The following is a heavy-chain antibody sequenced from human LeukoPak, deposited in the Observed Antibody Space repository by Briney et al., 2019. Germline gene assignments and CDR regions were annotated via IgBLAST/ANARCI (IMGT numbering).Heavy chain of an antibody. D-gene: IGHD3-10*01. V-gene: IGHV4-59*01. CDR2: IYYIGST. Sequence: SETLSLTCTVSGGSISSYYWSWIRQPPGKGLEWIGYIYYIGSTNYNPSLKSRVTISVDTSKNQFSLKLSSVTAADTAVYYCARSPHMVRGVIYQHWGQGTLVTVSS. J-gene: IGHJ1*01. CDR3: ARSPHMVRGVIYQH. CDR1: GGSISSYY.